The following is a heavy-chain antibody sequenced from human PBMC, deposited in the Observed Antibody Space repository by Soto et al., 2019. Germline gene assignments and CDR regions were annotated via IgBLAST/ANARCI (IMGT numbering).Heavy chain of an antibody. CDR1: GGTFSSYA. CDR3: ACIVAAGSLDY. CDR2: IIPIFGTA. V-gene: IGHV1-69*05. D-gene: IGHD6-13*01. Sequence: SVKVSFKASGGTFSSYAISWVRQAPGQGLEWMGGIIPIFGTANYAQKLQGRVTMATDTSTRTAYMELRSLRSDDTAVYYCACIVAAGSLDYWGPGTLVTVSS. J-gene: IGHJ4*02.